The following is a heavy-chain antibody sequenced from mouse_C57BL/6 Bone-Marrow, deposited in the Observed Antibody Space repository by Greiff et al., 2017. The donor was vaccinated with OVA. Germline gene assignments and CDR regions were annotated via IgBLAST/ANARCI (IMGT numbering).Heavy chain of an antibody. V-gene: IGHV5-4*01. Sequence: EVNVVESGGGLVKPGGSLKLSCAASGFTFSSYAMSWVRQTPEKRLEWVATISAGGSYTYYPDNVKGRYTISRDNTKNNLYLKLSHLKSDDTAMYYWARDYDGYYEFAYWGQGTLVTVSA. D-gene: IGHD2-3*01. CDR3: ARDYDGYYEFAY. J-gene: IGHJ3*01. CDR2: ISAGGSYT. CDR1: GFTFSSYA.